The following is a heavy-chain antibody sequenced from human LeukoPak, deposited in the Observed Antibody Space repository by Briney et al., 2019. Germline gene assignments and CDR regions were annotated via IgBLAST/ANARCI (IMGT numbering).Heavy chain of an antibody. CDR2: INPNSGGT. D-gene: IGHD6-19*01. Sequence: ASVKVSCKSSGYTFAGYYMHWVRQAPGQGLEWMGWINPNSGGTNYAQKFQGRVTMTRDTSISTAYMELSRLRSDDTAVYYCARDVGYSSGIFDYCGQGTLVTVSS. CDR3: ARDVGYSSGIFDY. CDR1: GYTFAGYY. V-gene: IGHV1-2*02. J-gene: IGHJ4*02.